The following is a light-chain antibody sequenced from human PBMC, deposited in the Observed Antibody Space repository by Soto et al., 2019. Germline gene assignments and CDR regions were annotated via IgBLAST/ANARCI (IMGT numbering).Light chain of an antibody. J-gene: IGLJ2*01. Sequence: QSVLTQPASVSGSPGQSITISCTGTSSDVGGYNYVSWYQQHPGKAPKLMIFDVSNRPSGVSNRFSGSKSGNTASLTISGLQAEDEADYYCGSYTSSTTLVVFGGGTKLTVL. CDR3: GSYTSSTTLVV. CDR2: DVS. V-gene: IGLV2-14*01. CDR1: SSDVGGYNY.